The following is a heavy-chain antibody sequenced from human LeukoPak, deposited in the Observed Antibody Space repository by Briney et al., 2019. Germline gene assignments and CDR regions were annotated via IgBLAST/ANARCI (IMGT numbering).Heavy chain of an antibody. V-gene: IGHV4-4*07. CDR3: ARGGGTSWLDY. Sequence: SETLSLTCTVSGGSISNYYWSWIRQPAGKGLEWIGRIYTGGSTNYNPSLKSRVTVSVDTSKNQFSLKVSSVTAADTAVYYCARGGGTSWLDYWGQGTLVIVSS. CDR1: GGSISNYY. CDR2: IYTGGST. J-gene: IGHJ4*02. D-gene: IGHD6-13*01.